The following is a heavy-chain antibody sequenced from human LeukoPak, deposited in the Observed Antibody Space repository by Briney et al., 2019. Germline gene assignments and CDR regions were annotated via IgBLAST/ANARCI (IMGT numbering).Heavy chain of an antibody. V-gene: IGHV1-18*01. CDR3: ARAGYLLRYCSSTSCYMRGGFDY. CDR1: GYTFTSYG. CDR2: ISAYNGNT. J-gene: IGHJ4*02. D-gene: IGHD2-2*01. Sequence: ASVKVSCKASGYTFTSYGISWVRQAPGQGLEWMGWISAYNGNTNYARKLQGRVTMTTDTSTSTAYMELRSLRSDDTAVYYCARAGYLLRYCSSTSCYMRGGFDYWGQGTLVTVSS.